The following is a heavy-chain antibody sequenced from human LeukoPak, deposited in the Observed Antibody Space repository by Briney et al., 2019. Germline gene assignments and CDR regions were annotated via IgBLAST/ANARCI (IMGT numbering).Heavy chain of an antibody. V-gene: IGHV3-23*01. CDR3: SKPGSGSYFTNNCFDP. D-gene: IGHD1-26*01. CDR1: GFTFSSCA. CDR2: ISISGGDT. J-gene: IGHJ5*02. Sequence: GGSLRLSCATSGFTFSSCAMSWVRQAPGKGLEWVSTISISGGDTFYADSAKGRFTVSRDNSKNTLYLQMNSLRAEDTAMYFCSKPGSGSYFTNNCFDPWGQGTLVTVSS.